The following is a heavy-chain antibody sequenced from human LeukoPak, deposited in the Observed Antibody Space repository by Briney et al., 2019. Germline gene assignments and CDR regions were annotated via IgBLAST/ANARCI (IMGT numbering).Heavy chain of an antibody. J-gene: IGHJ4*02. D-gene: IGHD1-26*01. V-gene: IGHV3-23*01. CDR3: ARGEWELLYFDY. CDR2: ISGSGGST. Sequence: GGSLRLSCAASGFTFSSYAMSWVRQAPGKGLEWVSAISGSGGSTYYADSVKGRFTISRDNSKNTLYLQMNSLRAEDTAVYYCARGEWELLYFDYWGQGTLVTVSS. CDR1: GFTFSSYA.